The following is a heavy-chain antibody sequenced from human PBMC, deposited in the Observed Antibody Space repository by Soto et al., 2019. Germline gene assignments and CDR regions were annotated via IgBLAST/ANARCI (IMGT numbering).Heavy chain of an antibody. D-gene: IGHD2-2*01. Sequence: GGSLRLSCAASGFTFSSYGMHWVRQAPGKGLEWVAVIWYDGSNKYYADSVKGRFTISRDNSKNTLYLQMNSLRAEDTAVYYCARDKPDCSFSSRYVHQSYYVMDVWGPGTMVTVSS. CDR2: IWYDGSNK. V-gene: IGHV3-33*01. J-gene: IGHJ6*01. CDR1: GFTFSSYG. CDR3: ARDKPDCSFSSRYVHQSYYVMDV.